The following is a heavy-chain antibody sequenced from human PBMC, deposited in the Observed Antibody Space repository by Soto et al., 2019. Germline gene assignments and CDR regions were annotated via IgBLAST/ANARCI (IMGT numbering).Heavy chain of an antibody. CDR2: ILPIFDTT. V-gene: IGHV1-69*01. D-gene: IGHD5-18*01. CDR1: GGIFSSNA. Sequence: QVQLVQSGAEVKKPGSSVKVSCQASGGIFSSNAISWVRQAPGQGLEWMGGILPIFDTTHYAQKCQGRVTITADESTSTAYMELSSLKSEDTALYCCATGGRGYSSAPRFYFEYWGQGTLVTVSS. J-gene: IGHJ4*02. CDR3: ATGGRGYSSAPRFYFEY.